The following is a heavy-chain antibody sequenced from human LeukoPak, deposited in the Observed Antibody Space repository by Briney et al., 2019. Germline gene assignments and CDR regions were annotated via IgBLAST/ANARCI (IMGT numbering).Heavy chain of an antibody. CDR1: GFTFSDNY. Sequence: GGSPRLSCAASGFTFSDNYMIWIRQAPGKGLEWVSYISRSGSTIYYADSVKGRLTISGDNAKNSLYLQMNSLRAEDTAVYFCARGREYGSGSLHYYYMDVWGKGTTVTVSS. V-gene: IGHV3-11*04. CDR2: ISRSGSTI. CDR3: ARGREYGSGSLHYYYMDV. D-gene: IGHD3-10*01. J-gene: IGHJ6*03.